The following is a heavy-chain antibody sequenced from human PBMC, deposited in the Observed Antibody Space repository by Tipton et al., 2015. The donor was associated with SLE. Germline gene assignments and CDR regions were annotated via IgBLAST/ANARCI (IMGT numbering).Heavy chain of an antibody. CDR2: IYHRGTT. D-gene: IGHD7-27*01. J-gene: IGHJ4*02. CDR1: GGSLSDYW. CDR3: ARSNWGSGNYDS. V-gene: IGHV4-34*01. Sequence: TLSLTCAVNGGSLSDYWWSWIRQPPGKGLEWIGEIYHRGTTNFNPSLESRVIISVDRSRNDFSLKLTSVTAADTAVYYCARSNWGSGNYDSWGQGTLVTVSS.